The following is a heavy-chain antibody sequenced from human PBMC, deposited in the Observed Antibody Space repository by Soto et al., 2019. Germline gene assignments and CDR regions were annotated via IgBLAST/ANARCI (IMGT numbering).Heavy chain of an antibody. Sequence: EVQLVESGGGLVKPGGSLRLSCAASGFTFSSYSMNWVRQAPGKGLEWVSSISSSSSYIYYADSVKGRFTISRDNATNSMYLQMNSLRAEDTAVYYCARYQRRSWHSYGMDVWGQGTTVTVS. V-gene: IGHV3-21*01. CDR3: ARYQRRSWHSYGMDV. D-gene: IGHD2-2*01. J-gene: IGHJ6*02. CDR2: ISSSSSYI. CDR1: GFTFSSYS.